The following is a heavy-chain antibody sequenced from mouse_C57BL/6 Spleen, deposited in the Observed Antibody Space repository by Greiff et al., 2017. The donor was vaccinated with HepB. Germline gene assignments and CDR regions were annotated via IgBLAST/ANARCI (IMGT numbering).Heavy chain of an antibody. D-gene: IGHD1-1*01. CDR3: ARECLVYGSSYVDYYAMDY. V-gene: IGHV1-52*01. CDR2: IDPSDSET. Sequence: QVQLQQSGAELVRPGSSVKLSCKASGYTFTSYWMHWVKQRPIQGLEWIGNIDPSDSETHYNQKFKDKATLTVDKSSSTAYMQLSSLTSEDSAVYYCARECLVYGSSYVDYYAMDYWGQGTSVTVSS. CDR1: GYTFTSYW. J-gene: IGHJ4*01.